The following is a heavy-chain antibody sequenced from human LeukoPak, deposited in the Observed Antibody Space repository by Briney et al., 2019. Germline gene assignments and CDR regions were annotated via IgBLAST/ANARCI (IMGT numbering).Heavy chain of an antibody. D-gene: IGHD3-3*01. J-gene: IGHJ5*02. V-gene: IGHV4-34*01. CDR1: GGSFSGYY. CDR3: ARGPTYYDFWSGPNGGNWFDP. Sequence: SETLSLTCAVYGGSFSGYYWSWIRQPPGKGLEWIGEINHSGSTNYNPSLKSRVTISVDTSKNQFSLKLSSVTAADTAVYYCARGPTYYDFWSGPNGGNWFDPWGQGTLVTVSS. CDR2: INHSGST.